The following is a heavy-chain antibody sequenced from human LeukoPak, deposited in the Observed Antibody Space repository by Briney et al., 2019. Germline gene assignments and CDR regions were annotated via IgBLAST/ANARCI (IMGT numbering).Heavy chain of an antibody. D-gene: IGHD1-26*01. J-gene: IGHJ4*02. V-gene: IGHV3-23*01. Sequence: GGSLRLSCAASGFTFSSHAMSWVRQAPGKGLEWVSGISESGDTTHYADSVKGRFTISRDNSKNTLYLQMNNLRAEDTALYYCAKEPYSGSQLLDYWGQGTLVTVSS. CDR3: AKEPYSGSQLLDY. CDR1: GFTFSSHA. CDR2: ISESGDTT.